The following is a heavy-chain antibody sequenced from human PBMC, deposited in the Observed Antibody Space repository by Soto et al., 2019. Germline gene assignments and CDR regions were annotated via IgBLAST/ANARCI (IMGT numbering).Heavy chain of an antibody. V-gene: IGHV3-30*03. Sequence: QAHLGESGGGVVQPGRSLRLSCAASGFTFTSYGMHWVRQAPGTRLEWVAVISYDGGLQHYADSVKGRFTISRDNSKNMVLLQMNSLRAEDTAVYYCVSDRGYGHASVPYSWGQGTLVSVSS. D-gene: IGHD5-18*01. J-gene: IGHJ4*02. CDR1: GFTFTSYG. CDR2: ISYDGGLQ. CDR3: VSDRGYGHASVPYS.